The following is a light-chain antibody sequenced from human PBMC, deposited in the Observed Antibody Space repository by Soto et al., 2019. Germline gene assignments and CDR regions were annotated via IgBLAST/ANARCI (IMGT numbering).Light chain of an antibody. CDR1: QDISDW. CDR2: AAS. Sequence: DIQMTQSPSSLSASVGDRVTITCRASQDISDWLAWYQQKPEKAPKSLIYAASLLQTGVPSRFSGSGSGTDFTLTNSSLQPEDSATYSCQQYNTYPLTFGGGTKVESK. CDR3: QQYNTYPLT. V-gene: IGKV1D-16*01. J-gene: IGKJ4*01.